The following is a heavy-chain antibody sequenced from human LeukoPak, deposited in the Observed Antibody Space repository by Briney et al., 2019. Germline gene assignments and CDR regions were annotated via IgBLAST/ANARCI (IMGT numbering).Heavy chain of an antibody. Sequence: GGFLRLSCAASGFIFNNYWMSWVRQAPGKGLEWVANIKQDGSEKYYVDSVKGRFTISRDNAKNSLYLQMNSLRAEDTAVYYCARAHRSRAFDYWGQGTLVTVSP. CDR1: GFIFNNYW. V-gene: IGHV3-7*01. CDR3: ARAHRSRAFDY. D-gene: IGHD1-14*01. J-gene: IGHJ4*02. CDR2: IKQDGSEK.